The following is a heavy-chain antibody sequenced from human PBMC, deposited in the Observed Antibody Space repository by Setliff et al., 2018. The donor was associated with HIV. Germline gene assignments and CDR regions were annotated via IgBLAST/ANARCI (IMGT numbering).Heavy chain of an antibody. Sequence: SETLSLTCTVSGGSISSSSYYWGWMRQPPGKGLEWIGSIYYSGSTYYNPSLKSRVTISVDTSKNQFSLKLSSVAAADTAVYYCVSGYYDSSGYYGYYYMHVGGEGTRLT. CDR2: IYYSGST. D-gene: IGHD3-22*01. CDR3: VSGYYDSSGYYGYYYMHV. CDR1: GGSISSSSYY. J-gene: IGHJ6*03. V-gene: IGHV4-39*01.